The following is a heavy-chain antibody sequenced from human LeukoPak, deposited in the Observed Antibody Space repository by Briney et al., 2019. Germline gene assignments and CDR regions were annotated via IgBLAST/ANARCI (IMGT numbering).Heavy chain of an antibody. CDR1: GGSFSGYY. D-gene: IGHD6-13*01. Sequence: SETLSLTCAVYGGSFSGYYWSWIRQPPGKGLEWIGEINHSGSTNYNPSLKSRVTISVDTSKNQFSLKLSSVTAADTAVYYCARRTWYQRWFDPWGQGTLVTVSS. CDR3: ARRTWYQRWFDP. V-gene: IGHV4-34*01. CDR2: INHSGST. J-gene: IGHJ5*02.